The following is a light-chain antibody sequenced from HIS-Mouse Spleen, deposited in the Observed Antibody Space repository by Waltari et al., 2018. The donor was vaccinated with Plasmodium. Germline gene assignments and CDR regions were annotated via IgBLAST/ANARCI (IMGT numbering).Light chain of an antibody. CDR3: CSYAGSRMV. Sequence: QSALTQPASVSGSPGQSTTISCTGTSSDVGRYNLVSWYQQHPGKAPQLMIYEGSKRPSGVSNRFSGSKSGNTASLTISGLQAEDEADYYCCSYAGSRMVFGGGTKLTVL. CDR2: EGS. J-gene: IGLJ2*01. V-gene: IGLV2-23*01. CDR1: SSDVGRYNL.